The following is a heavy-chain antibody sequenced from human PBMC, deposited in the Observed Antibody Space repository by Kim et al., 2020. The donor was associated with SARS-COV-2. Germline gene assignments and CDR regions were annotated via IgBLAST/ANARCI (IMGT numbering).Heavy chain of an antibody. V-gene: IGHV4-59*01. CDR3: ARVHCSGGSCYIADAFDI. Sequence: KSRVTISVDTSKNQFYLKLSSVTAADTAVYYCARVHCSGGSCYIADAFDIWGQGTMVTVSS. D-gene: IGHD2-15*01. J-gene: IGHJ3*02.